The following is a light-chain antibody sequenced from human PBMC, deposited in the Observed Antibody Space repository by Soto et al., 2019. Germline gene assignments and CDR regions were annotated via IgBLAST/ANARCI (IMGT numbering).Light chain of an antibody. V-gene: IGLV4-69*01. CDR1: SGHSSYA. CDR2: LNNDGSH. CDR3: QTWGTGFQV. J-gene: IGLJ2*01. Sequence: QPVLTQSPSASASLGASVTLTCTLSSGHSSYAIAWHQKQPGKGPRYLMDLNNDGSHTKGDGIPDRFSGSSSGAERYLIISSLQSEDEADYYCQTWGTGFQVFGGGTKVTVL.